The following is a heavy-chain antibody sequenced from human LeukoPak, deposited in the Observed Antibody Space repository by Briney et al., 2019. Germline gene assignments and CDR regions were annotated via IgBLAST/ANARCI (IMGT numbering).Heavy chain of an antibody. D-gene: IGHD3-22*01. Sequence: SETLSLTCTVSGGSIRSGGYYWSWIRHHPGKGLEWIGYIYYSGSTYYNPSLKSRVTISVDTSKNQFSLKLSSVTAADTDVYYCARDRASGIVVATRYFDLWGRGTLVTVSS. V-gene: IGHV4-31*03. CDR3: ARDRASGIVVATRYFDL. CDR2: IYYSGST. CDR1: GGSIRSGGYY. J-gene: IGHJ2*01.